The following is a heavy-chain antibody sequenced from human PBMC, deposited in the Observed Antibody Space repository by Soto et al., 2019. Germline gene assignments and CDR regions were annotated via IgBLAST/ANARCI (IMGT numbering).Heavy chain of an antibody. V-gene: IGHV3-53*04. CDR2: LFSDGTT. CDR1: GIIVSSNY. D-gene: IGHD2-2*01. J-gene: IGHJ4*02. CDR3: ARGGGVVGPAAASMNTFGY. Sequence: PGGSLRLSCAASGIIVSSNYMSWVRQAPGKGLECVSVLFSDGTTNYADSVKGRFTISRHNSNNTLFLQMNSLRVEDTAVYYCARGGGVVGPAAASMNTFGYWGQGTVVTVSS.